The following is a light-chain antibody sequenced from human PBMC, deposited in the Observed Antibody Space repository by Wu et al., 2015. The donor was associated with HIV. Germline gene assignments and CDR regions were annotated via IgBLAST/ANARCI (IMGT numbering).Light chain of an antibody. CDR3: QETSSRPPA. J-gene: IGKJ5*01. CDR2: AAS. V-gene: IGKV1-39*01. CDR1: QNINNF. Sequence: QLTQSPSSLSASIGDRVTIICRASQNINNFLNWYQQKPGKAPKLLISAASNLQTGAPSRFSGSRFGTDFTLTINNLQPEDFAIYFCQETSSRPPAFGQGTLV.